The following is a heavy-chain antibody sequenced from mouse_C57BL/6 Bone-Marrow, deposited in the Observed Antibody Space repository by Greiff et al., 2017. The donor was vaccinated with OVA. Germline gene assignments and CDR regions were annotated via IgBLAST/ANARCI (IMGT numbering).Heavy chain of an antibody. V-gene: IGHV5-6*01. D-gene: IGHD2-2*01. Sequence: EVQGVESGGDLVKPGGSLKLSCAASGFTFSSYGMSWVRQTPDKRLEWVATISSGGSYTYYPDSVKGRFTISRDNAKNTLYLQMSSLKSEDTAMYYCARQYGYDGSWFAYWGQGTLVTDSA. CDR1: GFTFSSYG. J-gene: IGHJ3*01. CDR3: ARQYGYDGSWFAY. CDR2: ISSGGSYT.